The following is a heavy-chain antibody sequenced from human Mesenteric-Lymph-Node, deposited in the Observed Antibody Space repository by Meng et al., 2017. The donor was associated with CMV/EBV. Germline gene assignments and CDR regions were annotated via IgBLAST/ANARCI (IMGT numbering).Heavy chain of an antibody. V-gene: IGHV6-1*01. J-gene: IGHJ4*02. CDR2: KYYRSESYN. Sequence: QIQLQQSGPRMVKSSQTLSVTCTISGDSISSNNAAWNWIRQSPSRGLEWLGRKYYRSESYNVYAVSVKSRISVNLDKSKNQLSLHLNFVTPEDTAVYYCAYFGDLPPPWWGQGTLVTVSS. CDR3: AYFGDLPPPW. CDR1: GDSISSNNAA. D-gene: IGHD3-16*01.